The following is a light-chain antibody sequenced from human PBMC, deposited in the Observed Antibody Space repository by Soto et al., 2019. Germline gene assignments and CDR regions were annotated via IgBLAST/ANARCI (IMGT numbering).Light chain of an antibody. Sequence: EIVMTQSPATLAVSPVDTANLSCRASQSLGGNLAWYQQKPGQAPRLLIYGASSRATGIPDRFSGSGSGTDFTLTISRLEPEDFAVYYCQQYGSSPITFGQGTRLEIK. J-gene: IGKJ5*01. V-gene: IGKV3-20*01. CDR2: GAS. CDR3: QQYGSSPIT. CDR1: QSLGGN.